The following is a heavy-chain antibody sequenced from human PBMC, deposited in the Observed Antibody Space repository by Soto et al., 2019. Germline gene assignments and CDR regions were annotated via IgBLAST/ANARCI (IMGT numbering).Heavy chain of an antibody. CDR3: ARASYDSRPHVFDI. J-gene: IGHJ3*02. V-gene: IGHV3-9*01. Sequence: GGSLRLSCAASGFTFDDFAMHWVRQVPGKGLEWVSGISWNSGTVAYADSVKGRFTISRDNAKNSLYLQMDSLRPEDTAFYYCARASYDSRPHVFDIWGQGTMVTVSS. CDR1: GFTFDDFA. D-gene: IGHD3-22*01. CDR2: ISWNSGTV.